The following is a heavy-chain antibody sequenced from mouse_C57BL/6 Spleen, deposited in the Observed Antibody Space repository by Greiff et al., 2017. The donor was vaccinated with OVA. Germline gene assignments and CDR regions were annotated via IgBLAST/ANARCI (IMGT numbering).Heavy chain of an antibody. CDR3: ARGFYGRAWFAY. J-gene: IGHJ3*01. CDR1: GYTFTSYW. Sequence: QVQLQQPGAELVRPGSSVKLSCKASGYTFTSYWMDWVKQRPGQGLDWIGNIYPSDSETHYNQKFKDKATLTVDKSSSTAYMQLSSLTSEDAAVYYCARGFYGRAWFAYWGQGTLVTVSA. V-gene: IGHV1-61*01. D-gene: IGHD1-1*01. CDR2: IYPSDSET.